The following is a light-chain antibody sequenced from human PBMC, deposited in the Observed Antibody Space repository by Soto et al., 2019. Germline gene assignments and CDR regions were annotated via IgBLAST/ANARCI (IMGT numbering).Light chain of an antibody. CDR2: EVS. V-gene: IGLV2-14*01. CDR3: SSYASSSTPYV. J-gene: IGLJ1*01. Sequence: QSALTQPASVSGSPGQSIAISCTGTSSDVGGYNFVSWYQQHPGKAPKLMICEVSNRPSGVSNRFSGSKSGNTASLTISGLQAEDEADYYCSSYASSSTPYVFGTGTKLTVL. CDR1: SSDVGGYNF.